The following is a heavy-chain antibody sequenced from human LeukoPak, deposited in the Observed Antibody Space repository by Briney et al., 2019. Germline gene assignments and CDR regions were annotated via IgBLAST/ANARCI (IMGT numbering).Heavy chain of an antibody. CDR1: GFTFSSYG. Sequence: GGSLRRSCAASGFTFSSYGMRWVRQAPGKGLEWVSAISGSGGSTYYADSVKGRFTISRDNSKNTLYLQMNSLRAEDTAVYYCAKFVHSSGWFDYWGQGTLVTVSS. V-gene: IGHV3-23*01. J-gene: IGHJ5*01. CDR2: ISGSGGST. D-gene: IGHD6-19*01. CDR3: AKFVHSSGWFDY.